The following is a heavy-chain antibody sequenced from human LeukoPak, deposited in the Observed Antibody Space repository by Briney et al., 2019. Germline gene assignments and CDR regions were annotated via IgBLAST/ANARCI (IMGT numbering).Heavy chain of an antibody. J-gene: IGHJ4*02. CDR1: GFTFSSYS. Sequence: GGSLRLSCAASGFTFSSYSMNWVRQAPGKGLEWVSSISSSSSYIYYADSVKGRFTISRDNAKNSLYLQMNSLRAEDTAVYYCASGSIAAAGTGNCFDYWGQGTLVTVSS. D-gene: IGHD6-13*01. CDR3: ASGSIAAAGTGNCFDY. V-gene: IGHV3-21*01. CDR2: ISSSSSYI.